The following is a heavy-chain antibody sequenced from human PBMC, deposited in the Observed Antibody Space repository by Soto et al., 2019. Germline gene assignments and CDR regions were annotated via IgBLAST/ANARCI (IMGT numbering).Heavy chain of an antibody. Sequence: QVQLVQSGGEVKKPGASVKVSCKTSGYSFTTYGISWVRQAPGQGLEWMGWISAYNGNTNYAQKHQGRVTMTTDTSASTAYMELRSVRSDDTAVYYCAREGPAPYYYYGMDVWGQGSTVTVSS. CDR2: ISAYNGNT. CDR3: AREGPAPYYYYGMDV. V-gene: IGHV1-18*01. CDR1: GYSFTTYG. J-gene: IGHJ6*02.